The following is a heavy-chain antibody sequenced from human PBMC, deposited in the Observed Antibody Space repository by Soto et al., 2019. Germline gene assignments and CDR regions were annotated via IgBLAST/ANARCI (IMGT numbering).Heavy chain of an antibody. V-gene: IGHV1-69*01. CDR1: GGTFSSYA. D-gene: IGHD2-2*01. Sequence: QVQLVQSGAEVKKPGSSVKVSCKASGGTFSSYAISWVRQAPGQGLEWMGGIIPIFGTANYAQKFQGRVTITADEFKRKAYMELSSLRTEGTAVYYCARALPRDFAYARFDYWGQGTLVTVSS. J-gene: IGHJ4*02. CDR2: IIPIFGTA. CDR3: ARALPRDFAYARFDY.